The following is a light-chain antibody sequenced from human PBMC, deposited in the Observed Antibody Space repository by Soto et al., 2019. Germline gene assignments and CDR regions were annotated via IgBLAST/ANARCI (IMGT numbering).Light chain of an antibody. CDR3: QQASGFPLT. J-gene: IGKJ4*01. CDR1: QGINSW. V-gene: IGKV1-12*01. Sequence: DILVTQSPSSVSASVGDRVTITCRASQGINSWLAWYQQKPGLAPRLLIYTASNLQSGVPSRFSGSGSGTEFILTISSLQPEDVATYYCQQASGFPLTFGGGTKVEIK. CDR2: TAS.